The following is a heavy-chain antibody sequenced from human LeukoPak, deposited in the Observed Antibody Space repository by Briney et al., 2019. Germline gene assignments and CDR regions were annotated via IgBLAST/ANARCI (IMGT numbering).Heavy chain of an antibody. J-gene: IGHJ5*02. Sequence: GRSLRLSCSASGFTFSSYAMSWVRQAPGKGLEGVSTISGNGDSRYYADSVKGRFTISRDNSKNTQYLQMNSLRAEDTAVYYCALLGKLLVSDPWGQGTLVTVSS. V-gene: IGHV3-23*01. CDR3: ALLGKLLVSDP. CDR1: GFTFSSYA. CDR2: ISGNGDSR. D-gene: IGHD2/OR15-2a*01.